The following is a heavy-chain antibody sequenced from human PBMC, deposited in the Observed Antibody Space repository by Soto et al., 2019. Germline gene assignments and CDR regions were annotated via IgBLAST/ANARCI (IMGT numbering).Heavy chain of an antibody. Sequence: QVQLQESGPGLVKPSETVSLICTVSGDSISGYYWSWIRQPAGKGLEWIGRIYSSGNANYNPSLKSRVSMSVDMSKNQFSLKVTSVTAADTAMYYCARGDVFDLWCQGTKVTVSS. V-gene: IGHV4-4*07. CDR2: IYSSGNA. J-gene: IGHJ3*01. CDR1: GDSISGYY. CDR3: ARGDVFDL.